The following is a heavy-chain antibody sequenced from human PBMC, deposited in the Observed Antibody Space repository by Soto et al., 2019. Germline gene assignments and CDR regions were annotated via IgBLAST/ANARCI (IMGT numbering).Heavy chain of an antibody. D-gene: IGHD3-10*01. J-gene: IGHJ5*02. CDR3: ARDMAISWFDP. CDR1: GGSISSYY. CDR2: IYYSGST. Sequence: PSETLSLTGTVSGGSISSYYWSWIRQPPGKGLEWIGYIYYSGSTNYNPSLKSRVTISVDTSKNQFSLKLSSVTAADTAVYYCARDMAISWFDPWGQGTLVTVSS. V-gene: IGHV4-59*01.